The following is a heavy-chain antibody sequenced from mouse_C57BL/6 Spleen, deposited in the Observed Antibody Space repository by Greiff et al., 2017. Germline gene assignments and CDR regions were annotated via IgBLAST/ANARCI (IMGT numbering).Heavy chain of an antibody. V-gene: IGHV1-81*01. D-gene: IGHD2-3*01. Sequence: VKLQESGAELARPGASVKLSCKASGYTFTSYGISWVKQRTGQGLEWIGEIYPRSGNTYYNEKFKGKATLTADKSSSTAYMELRSLTSEDSAVYFCAREGEDGYYEAYWGQGTLVTVSA. CDR3: AREGEDGYYEAY. CDR1: GYTFTSYG. CDR2: IYPRSGNT. J-gene: IGHJ3*01.